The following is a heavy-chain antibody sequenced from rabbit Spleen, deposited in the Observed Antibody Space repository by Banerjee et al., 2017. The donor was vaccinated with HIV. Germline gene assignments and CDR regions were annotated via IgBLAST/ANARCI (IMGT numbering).Heavy chain of an antibody. D-gene: IGHD1-1*01. CDR1: GFSFSSNW. Sequence: EESGGGLVQPEGSLTLTCTASGFSFSSNWICWVRQAPGKGLEWIACIDTNDGDTDYANWPKGRFTISKTSSTTVTLQMTSLTAADTATYFCARDLTDVIGWNFGWWGPGTLVTVS. V-gene: IGHV1S45*01. CDR3: ARDLTDVIGWNFGW. J-gene: IGHJ4*01. CDR2: IDTNDGDT.